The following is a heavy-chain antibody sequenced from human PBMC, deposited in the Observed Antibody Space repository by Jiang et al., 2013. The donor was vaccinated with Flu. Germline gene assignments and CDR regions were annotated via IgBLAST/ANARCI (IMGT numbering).Heavy chain of an antibody. V-gene: IGHV5-51*01. CDR1: YSFTSYW. Sequence: YSFTSYWIGWVAPRCPGKRPGSRMGIILVLVTLIPDTARPFQGQVTISADKSISTAYLQWSSLKASDTAMYYCARWLLRGAFDIWGQGTMVTVSS. J-gene: IGHJ3*02. CDR3: ARWLLRGAFDI. CDR2: ILVLVTLIP. D-gene: IGHD3-22*01.